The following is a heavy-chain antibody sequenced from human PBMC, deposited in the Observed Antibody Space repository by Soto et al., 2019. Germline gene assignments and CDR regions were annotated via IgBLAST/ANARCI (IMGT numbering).Heavy chain of an antibody. CDR1: GSTFSSYA. D-gene: IGHD6-13*01. CDR2: ISYDGSNK. V-gene: IGHV3-30-3*01. J-gene: IGHJ5*02. CDR3: ANAFTYSSSWFDP. Sequence: PGGSLRLSCAASGSTFSSYAMHWVRQAPGKGLEWVAVISYDGSNKYYADSVKGRFTISRDSSKNTLYLQMNSLRAEDTAVYYCANAFTYSSSWFDPWGQGTLVTVSS.